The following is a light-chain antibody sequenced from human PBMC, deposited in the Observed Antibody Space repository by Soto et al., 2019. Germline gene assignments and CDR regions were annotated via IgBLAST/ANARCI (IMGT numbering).Light chain of an antibody. Sequence: IQLTQSPSSLSASVGDRVTITCRASQGISSYLAWYQQKPGKAPKLLIYAASTLQSGVPSRFSGSGSGTDFTLTISSLQPEDFATYYCQQLNSYPLTCGGGTKGDIK. J-gene: IGKJ4*01. CDR2: AAS. V-gene: IGKV1-9*01. CDR1: QGISSY. CDR3: QQLNSYPLT.